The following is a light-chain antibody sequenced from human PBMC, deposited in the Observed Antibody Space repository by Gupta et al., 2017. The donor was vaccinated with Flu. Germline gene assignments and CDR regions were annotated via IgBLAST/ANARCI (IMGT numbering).Light chain of an antibody. Sequence: QSALTPPSSVSGSPGPSNTIPCPGTSSDVGGYNYVSWYQQHPGKAPKLMIYEVSNRPSGVSNRFSGSKSGNTASLTISGLQAEDEADYYCSSYTSSSTWVFGGGTKLTVL. CDR3: SSYTSSSTWV. CDR2: EVS. J-gene: IGLJ3*02. CDR1: SSDVGGYNY. V-gene: IGLV2-14*01.